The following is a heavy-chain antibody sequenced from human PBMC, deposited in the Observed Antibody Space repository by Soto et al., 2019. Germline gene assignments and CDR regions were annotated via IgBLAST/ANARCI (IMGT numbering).Heavy chain of an antibody. Sequence: QVELQQSGPRLVKPSETLSLTCSVSSGPSSSHNWGWIRQSPGRGLEWIGYVYYTGGTSYNPSLRSRVTISADTSTNHISLTLSSVTAADTAVYYCVRQGIGHLHGLVDVWGQGTTVSFSS. CDR1: SGPSSSHN. J-gene: IGHJ6*02. CDR3: VRQGIGHLHGLVDV. D-gene: IGHD3-10*01. V-gene: IGHV4-59*08. CDR2: VYYTGGT.